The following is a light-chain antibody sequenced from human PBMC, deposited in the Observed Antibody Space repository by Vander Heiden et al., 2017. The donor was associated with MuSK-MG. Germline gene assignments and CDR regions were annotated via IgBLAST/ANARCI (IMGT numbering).Light chain of an antibody. CDR1: SSDVGGYNF. CDR3: CSYAGSYTVV. J-gene: IGLJ2*01. CDR2: DVT. Sequence: QSALTEPRSVSGAPGQSVTIACTGTSSDVGGYNFVSWYQQHPGKAPKLMIYDVTKRPSGVPDRCSGSKSGNTASLTISGRQAEDEADYYCCSYAGSYTVVFGGGTKLTVL. V-gene: IGLV2-11*01.